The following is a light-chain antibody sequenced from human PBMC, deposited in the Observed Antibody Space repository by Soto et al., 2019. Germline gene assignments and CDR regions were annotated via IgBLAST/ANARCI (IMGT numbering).Light chain of an antibody. CDR1: QSVLYSSDNKNY. CDR2: WAS. CDR3: HQYYDTPDT. J-gene: IGKJ2*01. V-gene: IGKV4-1*01. Sequence: DIVMTQSPDSLAVSLGERATINCKSSQSVLYSSDNKNYLAWYQQRPGQPPKLLIYWASTRESGVPDRFSGSGSGTGFTLTINSLQAEDVAVYYCHQYYDTPDTFGQGTKLEIK.